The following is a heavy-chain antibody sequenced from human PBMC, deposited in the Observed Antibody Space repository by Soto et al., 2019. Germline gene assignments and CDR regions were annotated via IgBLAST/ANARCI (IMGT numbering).Heavy chain of an antibody. CDR2: ISWNSGSI. D-gene: IGHD2-15*01. Sequence: EVQLVESGGGLVQPGRSLRLSCAASGFTFEGYAMHWVRHAPGKGLEWVSGISWNSGSIGYADSVRGRFTISRNNAKRSLYLQMNSLRAEDTALYYCAKDFGGNSPAYYYYGMDVWGQGTTVTVSS. CDR1: GFTFEGYA. CDR3: AKDFGGNSPAYYYYGMDV. J-gene: IGHJ6*02. V-gene: IGHV3-9*01.